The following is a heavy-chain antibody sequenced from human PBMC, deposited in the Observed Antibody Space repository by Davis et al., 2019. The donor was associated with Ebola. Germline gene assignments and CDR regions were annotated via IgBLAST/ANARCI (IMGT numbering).Heavy chain of an antibody. CDR1: GGSISTYY. V-gene: IGHV4-59*01. CDR3: ARGRPTFVPETFDY. D-gene: IGHD3-10*02. Sequence: MPLETLSLTCTVSGGSISTYYWSWIRQPPGKGLEWIGYIYYNGNTNYNPSLKSRVTLSVDTSKSQFSLKLNSVTAADTAIYYCARGRPTFVPETFDYWGQGTLVTVSS. J-gene: IGHJ4*02. CDR2: IYYNGNT.